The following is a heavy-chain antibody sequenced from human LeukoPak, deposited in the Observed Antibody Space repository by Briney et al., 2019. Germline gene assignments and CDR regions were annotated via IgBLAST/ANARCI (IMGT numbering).Heavy chain of an antibody. CDR2: INHSGST. CDR3: ARDLIRDYYGSGISSIPGGFDP. D-gene: IGHD3-10*01. CDR1: GGSFSGYY. V-gene: IGHV4-34*01. Sequence: SETLSLTCAVYGGSFSGYYWSWIRQPPGKGLEWIGEINHSGSTNYNPSLKSRVTISVDTSKNQFSLKLSSVTAADTAVYYCARDLIRDYYGSGISSIPGGFDPWGQGTLVTVSS. J-gene: IGHJ5*02.